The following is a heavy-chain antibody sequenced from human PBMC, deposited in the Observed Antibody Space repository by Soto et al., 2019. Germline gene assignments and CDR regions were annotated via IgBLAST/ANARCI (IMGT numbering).Heavy chain of an antibody. D-gene: IGHD3-22*01. J-gene: IGHJ5*02. CDR1: GFSLSTSGVG. CDR3: ARQASQYYDSSGYYYIDWFDH. V-gene: IGHV2-5*02. CDR2: IYWDDDK. Sequence: XGPTLVNPTQTLTLTCTFSGFSLSTSGVGVGWIRQPPGKALEWLALIYWDDDKRYSPSLKSRLTITKDTSKNQVVLTMTNMDPVDTATYYCARQASQYYDSSGYYYIDWFDHWGQGTLVTVSS.